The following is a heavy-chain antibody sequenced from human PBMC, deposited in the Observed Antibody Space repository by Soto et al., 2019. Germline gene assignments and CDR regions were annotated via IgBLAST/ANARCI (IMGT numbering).Heavy chain of an antibody. J-gene: IGHJ6*02. V-gene: IGHV4-30-2*01. CDR2: IYHSGST. CDR1: GGSISSGGYS. CDR3: ARVPDV. Sequence: SETLSLTCAVSGGSISSGGYSWSWTRQPPGKGLEWIGYIYHSGSTYYNPSLKSRVTISVDRSKNQFSLKLSSVTAADTAVYYCARVPDVWGQGTTVTVSS.